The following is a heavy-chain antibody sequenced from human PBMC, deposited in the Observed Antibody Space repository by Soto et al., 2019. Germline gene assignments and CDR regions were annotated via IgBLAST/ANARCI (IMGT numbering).Heavy chain of an antibody. D-gene: IGHD3-16*01. V-gene: IGHV3-23*01. J-gene: IGHJ4*02. CDR3: VMRAGDY. CDR2: IGAGDDTT. Sequence: GVNWVRQVPGKRLEWVSRIGAGDDTTYYTDSVEGRFTIYRDDSKGTLYLQMNSLKVEDTAIYFCVMRAGDYWGQGTLVTVSS. CDR1: G.